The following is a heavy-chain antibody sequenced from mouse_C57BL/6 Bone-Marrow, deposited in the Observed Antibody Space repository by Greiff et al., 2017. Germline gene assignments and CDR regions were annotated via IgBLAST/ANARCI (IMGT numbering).Heavy chain of an antibody. Sequence: QVQLQQPGAALVKPGASVKMSCKASGYTFTSYWITWVKQRPGQGLEWIGDIYPGSGSTNYNEKLKSKATLTVDTSSSTAYLQLSSRTSEESAVYYCAGYQAWFAYWGQGTLVTVSA. CDR2: IYPGSGST. D-gene: IGHD5-1-1*01. CDR3: AGYQAWFAY. CDR1: GYTFTSYW. V-gene: IGHV1-55*01. J-gene: IGHJ3*01.